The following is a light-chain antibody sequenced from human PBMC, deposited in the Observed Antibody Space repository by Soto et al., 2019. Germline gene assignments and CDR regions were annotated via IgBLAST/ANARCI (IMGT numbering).Light chain of an antibody. Sequence: EIVMTQSPGTLSLSPGERATISCRASQVIGSRYLAWYHQKSGQAPRLLIYGTFSRATGVPDRFSGSGSGTDLTLTINRLEPEDFAVYYCQQYVSSPYTFGQGTRLEIK. CDR2: GTF. V-gene: IGKV3-20*01. CDR3: QQYVSSPYT. CDR1: QVIGSRY. J-gene: IGKJ2*01.